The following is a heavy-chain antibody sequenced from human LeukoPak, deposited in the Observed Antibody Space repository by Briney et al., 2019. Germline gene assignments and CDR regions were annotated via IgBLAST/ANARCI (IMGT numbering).Heavy chain of an antibody. CDR1: GFTFSSYA. Sequence: GRSLRLSCAASGFTFSSYAMHWVRQAPGKGLEWVAVISYDGSNKYYADSVKGRFTISRDNSKNTLYLQMNSLRAEDTAVYYCAKETLRGCSGGSCYSAEYFQHWGQGTLVTVSS. V-gene: IGHV3-30*04. D-gene: IGHD2-15*01. CDR2: ISYDGSNK. J-gene: IGHJ1*01. CDR3: AKETLRGCSGGSCYSAEYFQH.